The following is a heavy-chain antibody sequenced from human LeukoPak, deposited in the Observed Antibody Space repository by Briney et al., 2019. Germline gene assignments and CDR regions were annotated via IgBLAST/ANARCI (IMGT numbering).Heavy chain of an antibody. V-gene: IGHV7-4-1*02. CDR2: LNTNTGNP. CDR3: ARSAETYYDFWSGYYTIGGFDY. D-gene: IGHD3-3*01. CDR1: GYTFTSYA. J-gene: IGHJ4*02. Sequence: ASVKVSCKASGYTFTSYAMNWVRQAPGQGLEWMGWLNTNTGNPTYAQGFTGRFVFSLDTSVSTAYLQISSLKAEDTAVYYCARSAETYYDFWSGYYTIGGFDYWGQGTLVTVSS.